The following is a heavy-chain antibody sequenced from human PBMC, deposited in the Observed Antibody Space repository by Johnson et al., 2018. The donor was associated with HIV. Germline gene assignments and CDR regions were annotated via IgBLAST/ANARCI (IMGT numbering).Heavy chain of an antibody. CDR1: GLTVSSYW. CDR2: IKQDGSEK. CDR3: TVAGNGGAFDI. J-gene: IGHJ3*02. V-gene: IGHV3-7*01. D-gene: IGHD6-19*01. Sequence: VQVVESGGGLVQPGGSLRLACAASGLTVSSYWMSWVRQAPGKGLEWVANIKQDGSEKYYVDSVKGRFTISRDNAKNTLYLQMNSLRAGDTAVYYCTVAGNGGAFDIWGQGTLVTVSS.